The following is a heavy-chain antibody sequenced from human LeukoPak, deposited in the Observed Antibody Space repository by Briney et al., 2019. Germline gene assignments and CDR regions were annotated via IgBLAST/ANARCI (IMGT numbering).Heavy chain of an antibody. D-gene: IGHD3-22*01. CDR1: GFTFSSYS. Sequence: GGSLRLSCAASGFTFSSYSMNWVRQAPGKGLEWVSSISSSSSYIYYADSVKGRFTISRDNAKNSLYLQMNSLRAEDTAVYYCAKDSIVVVPLGAFDIWGQGTMVTVSS. J-gene: IGHJ3*02. V-gene: IGHV3-21*01. CDR2: ISSSSSYI. CDR3: AKDSIVVVPLGAFDI.